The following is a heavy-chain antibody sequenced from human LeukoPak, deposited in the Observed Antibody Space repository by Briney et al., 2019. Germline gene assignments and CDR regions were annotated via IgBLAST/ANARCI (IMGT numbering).Heavy chain of an antibody. J-gene: IGHJ4*02. CDR1: GFTFSSYS. CDR2: ISSSSTYI. CDR3: ARQAAGDYHFDS. Sequence: GGSLRLSCAASGFTFSSYSMNCVRQAPGKGLEWVSSISSSSTYIYDADLAKGRFTISRDNSKNSLYLQMNSLGAEDTAVYYCARQAAGDYHFDSWGQGTLVTVSS. V-gene: IGHV3-21*01. D-gene: IGHD4-17*01.